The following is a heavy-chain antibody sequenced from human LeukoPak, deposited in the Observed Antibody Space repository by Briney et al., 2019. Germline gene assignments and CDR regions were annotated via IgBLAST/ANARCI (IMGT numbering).Heavy chain of an antibody. CDR3: AALTTDFDY. CDR1: GFTFSSYA. D-gene: IGHD4/OR15-4a*01. J-gene: IGHJ4*02. Sequence: GGSLRLFCAASGFTFSSYAMSWVRQAPGKGLEWVSLISGSGGTTYYADSVKGRFTISRDNSKNTLYLQMNSLRAEDTAVYYCAALTTDFDYWGQGTLVTVSS. V-gene: IGHV3-23*01. CDR2: ISGSGGTT.